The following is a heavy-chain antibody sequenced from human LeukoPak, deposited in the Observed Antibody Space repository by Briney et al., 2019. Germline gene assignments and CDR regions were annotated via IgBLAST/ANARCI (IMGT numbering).Heavy chain of an antibody. CDR1: GGSIRSDY. CDR3: ARTRYGGYYMDV. CDR2: IYNSGTT. V-gene: IGHV4-59*01. D-gene: IGHD4-17*01. Sequence: SETLFLTCTVSGGSIRSDYWSWIRQPPGKGLEWIGYIYNSGTTNHNPSLKSRATISVDTSKNQFSLKLSSVTAADTAVYYCARTRYGGYYMDVWGKGTTVTVSS. J-gene: IGHJ6*03.